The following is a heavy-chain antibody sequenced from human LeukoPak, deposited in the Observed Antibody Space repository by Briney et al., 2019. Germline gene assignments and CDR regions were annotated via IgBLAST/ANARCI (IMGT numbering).Heavy chain of an antibody. J-gene: IGHJ5*02. V-gene: IGHV4-4*07. CDR1: GYSISSGYY. Sequence: PSETLSLTCAVSGYSISSGYYWVWIRQPAGKGLEWIGRIYTSGSTNYNPSLKSRVTMSVDTSKNQFSLKLSSVIAADTAVYYCARGIVSGGYDYSNWFDPWGQGTLVTVSS. CDR2: IYTSGST. CDR3: ARGIVSGGYDYSNWFDP. D-gene: IGHD5-12*01.